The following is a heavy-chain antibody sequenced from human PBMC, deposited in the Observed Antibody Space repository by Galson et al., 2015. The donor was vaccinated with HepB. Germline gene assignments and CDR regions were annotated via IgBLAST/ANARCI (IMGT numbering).Heavy chain of an antibody. CDR3: ARDLAQFYYESSGYYPNPYFDY. D-gene: IGHD3-22*01. CDR1: GYPFSSYS. V-gene: IGHV1-18*01. J-gene: IGHJ4*02. Sequence: SVKVSCKASGYPFSSYSMSWVRQAPGQGLEWMGWISSYTDNTIYAQKFQGRVSMTTDKFTSTAYMELRSLRSDDTAVYYCARDLAQFYYESSGYYPNPYFDYWGPGTLVTVSS. CDR2: ISSYTDNT.